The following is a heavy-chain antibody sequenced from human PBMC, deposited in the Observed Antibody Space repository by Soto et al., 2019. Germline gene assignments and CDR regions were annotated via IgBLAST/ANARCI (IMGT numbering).Heavy chain of an antibody. Sequence: GGSLRLSCAASGFTFSSYAMHWVRQAPGKGLEWVAVISYDGSNKYYADSVKGRFTISRDNSKNTLYLQMNSLRAEDTAVYYCARAIIVATIHDAFDIWGQGTMVTVSS. D-gene: IGHD5-12*01. CDR3: ARAIIVATIHDAFDI. V-gene: IGHV3-30*04. CDR2: ISYDGSNK. CDR1: GFTFSSYA. J-gene: IGHJ3*02.